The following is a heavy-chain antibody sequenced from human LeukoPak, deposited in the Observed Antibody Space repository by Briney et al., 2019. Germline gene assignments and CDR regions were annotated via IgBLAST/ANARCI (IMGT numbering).Heavy chain of an antibody. CDR3: ARQYYGSGSYYNVGYYYYGMDV. V-gene: IGHV5-10-1*01. CDR2: IAPIDPYT. J-gene: IGHJ6*04. Sequence: PGGPLPISGQGSGSPFTGYWTSWVRPVPGKGREWMGRIAPIDPYTNYSPSFQGHVTISADKSISTAYLQWSSLKASDTAMYYCARQYYGSGSYYNVGYYYYGMDVWGKGTTVTVSS. CDR1: GSPFTGYW. D-gene: IGHD3-10*01.